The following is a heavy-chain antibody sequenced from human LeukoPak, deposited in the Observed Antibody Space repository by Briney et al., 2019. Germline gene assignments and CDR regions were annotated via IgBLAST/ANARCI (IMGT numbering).Heavy chain of an antibody. CDR1: GGSITSNIYY. Sequence: PSETLSLTCTVSGGSITSNIYYWGWIRQPPGKGLEWIGSFYYSGSTYYNPSLKSRVTISVDTSKIQFSLKLSSVTAADTAVYYCARGKGPNDYGDYDGRFDYWGQGTLVTVSS. J-gene: IGHJ4*02. V-gene: IGHV4-39*01. CDR3: ARGKGPNDYGDYDGRFDY. CDR2: FYYSGST. D-gene: IGHD4-17*01.